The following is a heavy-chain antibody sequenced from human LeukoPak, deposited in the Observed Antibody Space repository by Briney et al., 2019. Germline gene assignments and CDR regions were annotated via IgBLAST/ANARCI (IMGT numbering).Heavy chain of an antibody. V-gene: IGHV3-30-3*01. CDR2: ISYDGSNK. CDR1: GFTFSSYA. Sequence: GGSLRLSCAAAGFTFSSYAMHWVRQAPGKGLEWVAVISYDGSNKYYADSVKGRFTISRDNSKNTLYLQMNSLRAEDTAVYYCARDYDFWSGYRNWFDPWGQGTLVTVSS. J-gene: IGHJ5*02. CDR3: ARDYDFWSGYRNWFDP. D-gene: IGHD3-3*01.